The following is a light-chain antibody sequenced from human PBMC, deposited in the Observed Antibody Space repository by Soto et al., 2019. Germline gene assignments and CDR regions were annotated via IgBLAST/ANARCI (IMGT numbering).Light chain of an antibody. CDR3: GTWDSSSLKVV. CDR1: TSNIGNNY. V-gene: IGLV1-51*01. Sequence: QSVLTQPPSVSATPGQTVTMSCSGATSNIGNNYVSWYQHLPGTAPKLLIYDNNKRPSGIPDRFSGSKSGTSATLGITGLQTGDEADYYCGTWDSSSLKVVFGGGTKLTVL. CDR2: DNN. J-gene: IGLJ2*01.